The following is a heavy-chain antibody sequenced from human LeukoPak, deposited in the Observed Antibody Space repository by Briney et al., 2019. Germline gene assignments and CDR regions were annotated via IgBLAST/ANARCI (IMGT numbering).Heavy chain of an antibody. D-gene: IGHD3-10*01. CDR1: GGFISGNY. J-gene: IGHJ4*02. CDR3: ARDPGSYLYY. Sequence: SETLSLTCSVSGGFISGNYWSWIRQPAGKGLEWIGRIYSSGSTDYNPSLKSRLTMSLDKSKNQFSLKLNSVTAADTAVYYCARDPGSYLYYWGQGTLATVSS. CDR2: IYSSGST. V-gene: IGHV4-4*07.